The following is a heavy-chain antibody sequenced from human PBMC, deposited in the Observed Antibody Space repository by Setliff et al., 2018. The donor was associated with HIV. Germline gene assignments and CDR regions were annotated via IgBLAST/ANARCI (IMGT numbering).Heavy chain of an antibody. CDR1: GYPISSGYY. CDR3: ARGDGSYLDW. V-gene: IGHV4-61*01. CDR2: IYYSGST. D-gene: IGHD1-26*01. Sequence: TSETLSLTCAVSGYPISSGYYWGWIRQPPGKGLEWIGYIYYSGSTNYNPSLKSRVTISVDTSKTQFSLKLSSVTAADTAVYYCARGDGSYLDWWGQGTLVTVSS. J-gene: IGHJ4*02.